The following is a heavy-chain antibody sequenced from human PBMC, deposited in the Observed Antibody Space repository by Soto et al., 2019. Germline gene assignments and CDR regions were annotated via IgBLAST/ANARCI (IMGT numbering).Heavy chain of an antibody. CDR3: ARGLGYYTGFFFGWFDP. Sequence: GASVKVSCKASGYTFTRYGISWVRQAPGQGLEWMGWISAYNGNTNYAQKLQGRVTMTTDTSTSTAYMELRSLRSDDTAVYYCARGLGYYTGFFFGWFDPWGQGTLVTVSS. V-gene: IGHV1-18*01. CDR2: ISAYNGNT. CDR1: GYTFTRYG. J-gene: IGHJ5*02. D-gene: IGHD3-3*01.